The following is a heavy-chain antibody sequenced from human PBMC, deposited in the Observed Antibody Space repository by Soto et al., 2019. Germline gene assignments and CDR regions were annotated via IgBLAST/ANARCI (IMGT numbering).Heavy chain of an antibody. D-gene: IGHD2-2*01. V-gene: IGHV3-23*01. Sequence: EVQLLESGGGLVQPGGTLRLSCAASGFTFSGHTMSWVRQGPGKGLEWVSGVMGGGGGTYYADSVKGRFTISRDNSKNTLYLQMDSLRAEDTAVYYCAKGEGYCGTSGCFGYLAYWGQGTLVTVSS. CDR1: GFTFSGHT. J-gene: IGHJ4*02. CDR2: VMGGGGGT. CDR3: AKGEGYCGTSGCFGYLAY.